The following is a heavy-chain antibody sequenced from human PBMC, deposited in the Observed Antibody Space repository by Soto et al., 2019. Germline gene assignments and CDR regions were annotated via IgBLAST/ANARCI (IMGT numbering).Heavy chain of an antibody. J-gene: IGHJ5*02. V-gene: IGHV4-30-4*01. CDR1: GGSISSGDYY. CDR3: ARVRVLRPPRNWFDP. Sequence: SETLSLTCTVSGGSISSGDYYWSWIRQPPGKGLEWIGYIYYSGSTYYNPSLKSRVTISVDTSKNQFSLKLSSVTAADTAVYYCARVRVLRPPRNWFDPWGQETLVTVS. CDR2: IYYSGST. D-gene: IGHD3-3*01.